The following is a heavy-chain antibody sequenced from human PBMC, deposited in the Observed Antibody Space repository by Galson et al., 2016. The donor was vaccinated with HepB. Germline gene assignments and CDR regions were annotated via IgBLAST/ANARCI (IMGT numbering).Heavy chain of an antibody. Sequence: SLRLSCVASAFTFSNYGMHWVRQAPGKGLEWVAGIWTDGSNKYYGDSVKGRFTISRDNSKNTLYLQMNSLRAEDTAVYYCAKSKGGVWSYYFDYWGQGTRVTVSS. J-gene: IGHJ4*02. V-gene: IGHV3-33*06. D-gene: IGHD6-19*01. CDR3: AKSKGGVWSYYFDY. CDR1: AFTFSNYG. CDR2: IWTDGSNK.